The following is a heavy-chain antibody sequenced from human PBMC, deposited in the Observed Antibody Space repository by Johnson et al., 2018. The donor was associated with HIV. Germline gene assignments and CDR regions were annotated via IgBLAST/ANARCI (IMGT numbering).Heavy chain of an antibody. CDR2: ISGSGGST. J-gene: IGHJ3*02. D-gene: IGHD6-6*01. CDR3: ARDGRGEQLVDQGDAFDI. CDR1: GFTFNSYA. V-gene: IGHV3-23*04. Sequence: EVQLVESGGGLIQPGGSLRLSCASSGFTFNSYAMSWVRQGPGKGLEWVAAISGSGGSTYCADSVKGRFTISRDNSRNTLYLQMNSLRAEDTALYFCARDGRGEQLVDQGDAFDIWGQGTMVTVSS.